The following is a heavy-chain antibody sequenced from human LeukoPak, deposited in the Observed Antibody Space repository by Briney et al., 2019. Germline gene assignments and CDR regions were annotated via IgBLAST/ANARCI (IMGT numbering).Heavy chain of an antibody. Sequence: SETLSLTCTVSGGSISSYYWSWIRQPPGKGLEWIGEINHSGSTNYNPSLKSRVTISVDTSKNQFSLKLSSVTAADTAVYYCAREGYGLRFDYWGQGTLVTVSS. CDR1: GGSISSYY. V-gene: IGHV4-34*01. CDR2: INHSGST. J-gene: IGHJ4*02. CDR3: AREGYGLRFDY. D-gene: IGHD3-16*01.